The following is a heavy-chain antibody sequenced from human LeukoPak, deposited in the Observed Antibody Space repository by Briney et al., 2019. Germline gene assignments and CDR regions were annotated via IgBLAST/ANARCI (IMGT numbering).Heavy chain of an antibody. CDR1: GFNFGSYS. J-gene: IGHJ4*02. D-gene: IGHD5-18*01. V-gene: IGHV3-23*01. CDR2: ISADSATT. Sequence: GGSLRLSCAASGFNFGSYSMTWVRQAPGKGLEWVSVISADSATTFYADSVKGRFTISRDNSKNTLYLQMNNLRAQDTAVYYCARVGRGYSFNVYCFDYWGQGTLVTVSS. CDR3: ARVGRGYSFNVYCFDY.